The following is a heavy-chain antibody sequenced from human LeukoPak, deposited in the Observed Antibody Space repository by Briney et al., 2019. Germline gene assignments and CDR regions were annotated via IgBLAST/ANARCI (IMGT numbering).Heavy chain of an antibody. Sequence: GGSLRLSCAASGFTFNNYAMSWVRQAAGKGLEWVSGISGSGGSTYYADSVKGWFTISRDTPKNTLYLQMNSLRAEDTAVYYCAKDWSETSGIDYWGQGTQVTVSS. CDR1: GFTFNNYA. J-gene: IGHJ4*02. CDR3: AKDWSETSGIDY. CDR2: ISGSGGST. V-gene: IGHV3-23*01. D-gene: IGHD1-26*01.